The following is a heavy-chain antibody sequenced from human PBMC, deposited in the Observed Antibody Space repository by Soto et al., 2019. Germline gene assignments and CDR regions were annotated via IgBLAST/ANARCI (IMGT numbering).Heavy chain of an antibody. V-gene: IGHV3-72*01. J-gene: IGHJ6*02. Sequence: EVQLVESGGSLVQPGGSLRLSCAASGFTFNDYYMDWVRQAPGKGLEWVGRSRNRANGYTTEYAASVRGRFTVSRDDASNSLYLQMNSLKTEDTAVYYCASCTWGATQGDFGMDVWGQGTTVVVSS. D-gene: IGHD3-16*01. CDR3: ASCTWGATQGDFGMDV. CDR2: SRNRANGYTT. CDR1: GFTFNDYY.